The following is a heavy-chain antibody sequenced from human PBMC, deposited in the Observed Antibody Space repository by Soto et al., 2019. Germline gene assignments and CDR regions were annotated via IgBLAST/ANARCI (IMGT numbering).Heavy chain of an antibody. D-gene: IGHD5-18*01. V-gene: IGHV4-38-2*02. CDR2: IYHSGTT. J-gene: IGHJ4*02. CDR3: VRDRYSYGYEVGK. CDR1: GYSISNGYY. Sequence: LSLTCTVSGYSISNGYYWGWIRQSPEKGLEWIGTIYHSGTTYYNPSLKSRVIMSIDTSKNQFSLNLKSVTAADTAVYYCVRDRYSYGYEVGKWGQGTLVTVSS.